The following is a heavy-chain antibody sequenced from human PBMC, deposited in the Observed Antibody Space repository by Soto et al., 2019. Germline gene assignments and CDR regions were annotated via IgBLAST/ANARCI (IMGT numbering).Heavy chain of an antibody. CDR2: ISNDGSNK. CDR1: GFTFSNYG. CDR3: AKDQLPVYYYHSRGPFDS. Sequence: QVQLVESGGGVVQPGRSLRLSCGASGFTFSNYGMHWVRQAPGKGLEWVAFISNDGSNKNYGDSVKGRFSISRDNSENTLSQQLNSLRAEDTAVYFCAKDQLPVYYYHSRGPFDSWGQGTLVTVSS. D-gene: IGHD3-22*01. V-gene: IGHV3-30*18. J-gene: IGHJ4*02.